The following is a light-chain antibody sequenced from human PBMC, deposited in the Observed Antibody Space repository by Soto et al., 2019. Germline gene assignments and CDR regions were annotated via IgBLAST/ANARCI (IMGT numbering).Light chain of an antibody. CDR1: QSLTGTY. CDR2: GAS. V-gene: IGKV3-20*01. J-gene: IGKJ1*01. Sequence: EIVLTQSPGTLSLSPGDRATLSCRASQSLTGTYLAWYQQKPGQAPWLLIYGASNRATGIPDRFSGGGSGADFTLAISRLEPADFAVYYCQQYDDSPWTFGQGTKVEIK. CDR3: QQYDDSPWT.